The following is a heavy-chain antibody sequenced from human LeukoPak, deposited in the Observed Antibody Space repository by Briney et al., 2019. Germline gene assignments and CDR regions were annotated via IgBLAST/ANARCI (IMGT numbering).Heavy chain of an antibody. CDR1: GGSVSSYY. J-gene: IGHJ2*01. CDR3: ARFHSGPSGWYVLWYFDL. CDR2: IYSSENT. V-gene: IGHV4-4*09. D-gene: IGHD6-19*01. Sequence: SSETLSLTCTVSGGSVSSYYWSWIRQPPGKGLEWMGYIYSSENTKYNSSLESRVTLSVDTSKNQFFLKLSSVTAAATAVYYCARFHSGPSGWYVLWYFDLWGRGTLVTVSS.